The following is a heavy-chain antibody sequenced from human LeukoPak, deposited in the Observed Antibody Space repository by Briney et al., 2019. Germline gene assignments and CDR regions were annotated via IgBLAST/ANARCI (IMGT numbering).Heavy chain of an antibody. D-gene: IGHD3-22*01. CDR3: AREGDSSGYPFDY. Sequence: SETLSLTCTVSGGSFSSGSYYWSWIRQPPGKGLEWIGYIYYSGSTNYNPSLKSRVTISVDTSKNQFSLKLSSVTAADTAVYYCAREGDSSGYPFDYWGQGTLVTVSS. CDR1: GGSFSSGSYY. J-gene: IGHJ4*02. CDR2: IYYSGST. V-gene: IGHV4-61*01.